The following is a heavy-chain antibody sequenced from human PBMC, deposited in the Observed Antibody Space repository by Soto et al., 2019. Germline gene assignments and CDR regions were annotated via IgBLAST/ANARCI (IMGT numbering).Heavy chain of an antibody. J-gene: IGHJ5*02. CDR2: ISAYNSNT. V-gene: IGHV1-18*01. CDR1: GYTFTSYG. D-gene: IGHD6-19*01. CDR3: ARGRGYDWGIAVAGRDNWFDP. Sequence: QVQLVQSGAEVKKPGASVKVSCKASGYTFTSYGISWVRQAPGQGLEWMGWISAYNSNTNYAQKLQGRVTMTTDTSTSTAYMELRSLRSDDTAVYYCARGRGYDWGIAVAGRDNWFDPWGQGTLVTVSS.